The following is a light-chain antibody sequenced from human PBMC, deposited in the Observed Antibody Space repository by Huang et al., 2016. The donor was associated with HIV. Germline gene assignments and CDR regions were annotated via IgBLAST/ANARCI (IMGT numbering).Light chain of an antibody. V-gene: IGKV3-15*01. J-gene: IGKJ1*01. CDR1: QSVRSN. CDR3: QQYNNWPRT. CDR2: GAS. Sequence: EIVMTQSPATMSVSPGGRATLSCRASQSVRSNLAWYQNKPGQAPRHIIYGASTRATGIPARFSGSGSETEFTLTISSLQSEDFALYYCQQYNNWPRTFGQGTKVEIK.